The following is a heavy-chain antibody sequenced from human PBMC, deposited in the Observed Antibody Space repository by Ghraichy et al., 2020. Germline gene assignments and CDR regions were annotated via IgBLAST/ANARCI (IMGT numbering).Heavy chain of an antibody. V-gene: IGHV4-39*01. CDR1: GGSISSSSYY. CDR2: IYYSGST. J-gene: IGHJ6*03. D-gene: IGHD5-12*01. CDR3: ASEKVAPGRLNYYMDV. Sequence: SETLSLTCTVSGGSISSSSYYWGWIRQPPGKGLEWIGSIYYSGSTYYNPSLKSRVTISVDTSKNQFSLKLSSVTAADTAVYYCASEKVAPGRLNYYMDVWGKGTTVTVSS.